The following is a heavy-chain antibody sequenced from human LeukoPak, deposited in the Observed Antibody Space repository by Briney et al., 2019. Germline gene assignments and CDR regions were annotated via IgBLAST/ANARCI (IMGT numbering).Heavy chain of an antibody. CDR3: GGLGDTRRWEGALDY. CDR1: GGSISSSSHY. CDR2: IYYSGRA. V-gene: IGHV4-39*01. Sequence: SETLSLTCTVSGGSISSSSHYWGWIRQPPGKGLEWIGSIYYSGRAYHNPSLKSRVTISVDTSKNQFSLKLSSVTAADTAVYYRGGLGDTRRWEGALDYWGQGSLVTVSS. J-gene: IGHJ4*02. D-gene: IGHD1-26*01.